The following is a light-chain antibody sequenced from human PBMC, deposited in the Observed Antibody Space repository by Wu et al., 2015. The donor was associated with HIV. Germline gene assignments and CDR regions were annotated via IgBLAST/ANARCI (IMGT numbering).Light chain of an antibody. V-gene: IGKV3-20*01. CDR1: QTVGDNY. Sequence: ENVLTQSPGTLPVSPGERVTLSCKASQTVGDNYLAWYQQKPGQPPRVLISQASTRAADIPDRFSGSGSGTDLTLVIDRLQPEDFAVYFCQQYSSSPITFGPGTQLEIK. CDR3: QQYSSSPIT. CDR2: QAS. J-gene: IGKJ5*01.